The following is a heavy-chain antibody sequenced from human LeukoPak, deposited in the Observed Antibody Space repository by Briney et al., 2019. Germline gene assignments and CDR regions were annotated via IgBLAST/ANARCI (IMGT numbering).Heavy chain of an antibody. V-gene: IGHV4-30-4*01. Sequence: SETLSLTCTVSGGSISDAAYYWSWIRQHPGEGLKWIGYIYYSGSTYYNPSLKSRVTISVDTSKNQFSLKLSSVTAADTAVYYCARAGGGYSGYDSYYWGQGTLVTVSS. CDR3: ARAGGGYSGYDSYY. D-gene: IGHD5-12*01. J-gene: IGHJ4*02. CDR2: IYYSGST. CDR1: GGSISDAAYY.